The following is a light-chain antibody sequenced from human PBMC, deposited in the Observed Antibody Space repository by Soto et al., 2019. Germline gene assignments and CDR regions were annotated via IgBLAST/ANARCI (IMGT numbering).Light chain of an antibody. V-gene: IGKV1-13*02. CDR3: QHFNSYPIT. J-gene: IGKJ5*01. CDR2: DVS. CDR1: QDIRGA. Sequence: AIQLTQSPSSLSASVGDRVTITCRASQDIRGALAWYQQKPGKAPKILLYDVSTLESGVPSRFSGSGSVTDFSLTISSLQPVDFATYYWQHFNSYPITFGQGTRLEIK.